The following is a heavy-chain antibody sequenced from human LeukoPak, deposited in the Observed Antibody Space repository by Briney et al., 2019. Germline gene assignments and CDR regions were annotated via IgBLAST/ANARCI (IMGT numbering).Heavy chain of an antibody. CDR2: TSYSGST. V-gene: IGHV4-59*11. D-gene: IGHD1-26*01. Sequence: PSETLSLTCTVSGGSLSSHYWSWIRQPPGKGLEWIGYTSYSGSTTYNPSLKSRVTISVDTSKNQFSLRLSSVTAADTAVYYCARVPQIRVKWYYFDYWGQGTLVTVSS. CDR3: ARVPQIRVKWYYFDY. CDR1: GGSLSSHY. J-gene: IGHJ4*02.